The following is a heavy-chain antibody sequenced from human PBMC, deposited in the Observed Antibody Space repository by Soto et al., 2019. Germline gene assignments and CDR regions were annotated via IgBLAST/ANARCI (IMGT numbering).Heavy chain of an antibody. J-gene: IGHJ2*01. CDR3: ARHFDCYFDL. V-gene: IGHV4-34*01. Sequence: QVQLQQWGAGLLKPSETLSLTCAVYGESFSGYYWSWIRQPPGKGLEWIGEINHSGSTNYNPSLKSPVTVSVDPYKHQFSLKLSAVTAADTAVYYCARHFDCYFDLWGRGTLVTVFS. CDR1: GESFSGYY. CDR2: INHSGST.